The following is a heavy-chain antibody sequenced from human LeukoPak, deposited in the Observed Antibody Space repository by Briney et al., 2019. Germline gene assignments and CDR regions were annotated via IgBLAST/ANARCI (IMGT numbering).Heavy chain of an antibody. CDR3: ARDFRFASDY. CDR1: GFTFSSYA. V-gene: IGHV3-48*02. D-gene: IGHD3-3*01. J-gene: IGHJ4*02. Sequence: GGSLRLSCTASGFTFSSYAMNWVRQAPGKGLEWVSYISSLSSIIYYADSVKGRFTISRDNAKNSLYLQMNSLRDEDTAVYYCARDFRFASDYWGQGTLVTVSS. CDR2: ISSLSSII.